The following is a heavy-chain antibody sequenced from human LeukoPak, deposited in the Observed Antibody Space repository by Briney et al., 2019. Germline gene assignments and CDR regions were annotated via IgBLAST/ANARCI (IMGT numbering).Heavy chain of an antibody. Sequence: GASVKVSCKASGYTFTGYYMHWVRQAPGQGLEWMGWINPNSGGTNYAQKFQGRVTMTGDTSISTAYMELSRLRSDDTAVYYCARGRYYYDSSAYYFDYWGQGTLVTVSS. CDR3: ARGRYYYDSSAYYFDY. D-gene: IGHD3-22*01. J-gene: IGHJ4*02. CDR2: INPNSGGT. CDR1: GYTFTGYY. V-gene: IGHV1-2*02.